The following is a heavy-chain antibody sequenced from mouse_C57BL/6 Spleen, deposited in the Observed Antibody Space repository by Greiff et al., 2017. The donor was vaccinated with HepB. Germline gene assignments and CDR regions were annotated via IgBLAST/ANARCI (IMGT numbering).Heavy chain of an antibody. V-gene: IGHV1-22*01. CDR1: GYTFPDYN. Sequence: EVKLMESGPELVKPGASLKMSCKASGYTFPDYNMPWVKQSHGKSLEWIGYINPNNGGTSYNQKFKGKATLTVNKSSSTAYMELRSLTSEDSAVYYCDSSGYPWYAMDYWGQGTSVTVSS. CDR3: DSSGYPWYAMDY. CDR2: INPNNGGT. J-gene: IGHJ4*01. D-gene: IGHD3-2*02.